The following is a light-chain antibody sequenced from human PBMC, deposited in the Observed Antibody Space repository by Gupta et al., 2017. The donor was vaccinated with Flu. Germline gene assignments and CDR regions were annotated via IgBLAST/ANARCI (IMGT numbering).Light chain of an antibody. CDR3: QSYDTSNHDWV. V-gene: IGLV6-57*01. Sequence: NFVLTQPHPVSESPGKTVTISCTRSSGSIASNYVQWYQQRPGSSPTTVIYEDNQRPSGVPDRFSGSIDSSSNSASLTISGLKTEDGADYYCQSYDTSNHDWVFGGGTKLTVL. J-gene: IGLJ3*02. CDR1: SGSIASNY. CDR2: EDN.